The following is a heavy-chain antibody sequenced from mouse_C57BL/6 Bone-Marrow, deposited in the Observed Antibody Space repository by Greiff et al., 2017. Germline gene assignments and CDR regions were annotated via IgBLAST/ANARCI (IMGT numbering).Heavy chain of an antibody. CDR1: GFNIKDDY. CDR2: IDPENGDT. D-gene: IGHD1-1*01. J-gene: IGHJ3*01. V-gene: IGHV14-4*01. CDR3: TCYGSGAY. Sequence: EVQLQQSGAELVRPGASVKLSCTASGFNIKDDYMHWVKQRPEQGLEWIGWIDPENGDTEYASKFQGKATITADTSSNTAYLQLSSLTSEDTAVYYCTCYGSGAYWGRGTLVTVSA.